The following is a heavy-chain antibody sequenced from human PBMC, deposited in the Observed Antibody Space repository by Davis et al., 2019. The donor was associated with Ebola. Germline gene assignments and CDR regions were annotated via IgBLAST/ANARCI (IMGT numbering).Heavy chain of an antibody. CDR1: GYSISSGYY. D-gene: IGHD2-2*01. CDR2: IYHSGST. Sequence: PSETLSLTCAVSGYSISSGYYWGWIRQPPGKGLEWIGSIYHSGSTYYNPSLKSRVTISVDTSKNQFSLKLSSVTAADTAVYYCARAGCSSTSCYDASPGGWFDPWGQGTLVTVSS. J-gene: IGHJ5*02. V-gene: IGHV4-38-2*01. CDR3: ARAGCSSTSCYDASPGGWFDP.